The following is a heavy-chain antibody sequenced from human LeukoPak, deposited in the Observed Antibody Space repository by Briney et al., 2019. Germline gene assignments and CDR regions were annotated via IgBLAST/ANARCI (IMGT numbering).Heavy chain of an antibody. J-gene: IGHJ5*02. Sequence: SQTLSLTCTVSGGSISSGSYYWSWIRQPAGKGLEWIGRICTSGSTNYNPSLKSRVTISVDTSKNQFSLKLSSVTAADTAVYYCARDLDNWNYDWFDPWGQGTLVTVSS. V-gene: IGHV4-61*02. CDR3: ARDLDNWNYDWFDP. CDR2: ICTSGST. CDR1: GGSISSGSYY. D-gene: IGHD1-7*01.